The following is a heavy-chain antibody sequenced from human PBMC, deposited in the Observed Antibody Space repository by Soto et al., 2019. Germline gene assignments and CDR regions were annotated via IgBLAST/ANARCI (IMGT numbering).Heavy chain of an antibody. Sequence: PSQPLSLTCAISGDSVSSNSAAWNWIRQSPSRGLEWLGRTYYRSKWYNDYAVSVKSRITINPDTSKNQFSLQLNSVTPEDTAVYYCARRVAAAGVYWFDPWGQGTLVTVSS. CDR1: GDSVSSNSAA. V-gene: IGHV6-1*01. CDR3: ARRVAAAGVYWFDP. D-gene: IGHD6-13*01. CDR2: TYYRSKWYN. J-gene: IGHJ5*02.